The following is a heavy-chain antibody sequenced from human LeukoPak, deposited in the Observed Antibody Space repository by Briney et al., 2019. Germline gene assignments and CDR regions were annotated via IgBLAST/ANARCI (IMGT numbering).Heavy chain of an antibody. CDR3: AKVSWANYFDY. D-gene: IGHD6-13*01. Sequence: GGSLRLSCAASGFTSSSYAMSWVRQAPGKGLEWVSGISGSGENTNYADSVRGRFTISRDNSKNTLYVQMNSLRAEDTAIYYCAKVSWANYFDYWGQGTLVTVSS. J-gene: IGHJ4*02. V-gene: IGHV3-23*01. CDR2: ISGSGENT. CDR1: GFTSSSYA.